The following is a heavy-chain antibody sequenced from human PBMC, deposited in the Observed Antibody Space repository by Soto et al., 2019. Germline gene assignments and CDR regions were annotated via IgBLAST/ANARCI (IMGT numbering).Heavy chain of an antibody. Sequence: QVQLVQSGAEVKKPGASVKVSCKASGYTFTSYGISWVRQAPGQGLEWMGWISAYNGNTNYAQKLQGRVTMTTDTSTGEAYRERRSRRAGEAGVYFCRGGGGYDYVWGSYRYGSFDYWGQGTLVTVSS. J-gene: IGHJ4*02. D-gene: IGHD3-16*02. CDR3: RGGGGYDYVWGSYRYGSFDY. CDR1: GYTFTSYG. V-gene: IGHV1-18*04. CDR2: ISAYNGNT.